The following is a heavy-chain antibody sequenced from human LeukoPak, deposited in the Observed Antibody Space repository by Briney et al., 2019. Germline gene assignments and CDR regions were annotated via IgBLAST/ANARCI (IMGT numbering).Heavy chain of an antibody. CDR1: GYTFTSYD. J-gene: IGHJ6*03. CDR3: ARGQLPVLRFFEWLSDGHDYYMDV. Sequence: ASVKVSCKASGYTFTSYDINWVRQGTGQGLEWMGWMNPNSGNTGYAQKFQGRVTMTRNTYISTAYMELTSLRSEDAAVYYCARGQLPVLRFFEWLSDGHDYYMDVWGKGTTVTVSS. V-gene: IGHV1-8*01. CDR2: MNPNSGNT. D-gene: IGHD3-3*01.